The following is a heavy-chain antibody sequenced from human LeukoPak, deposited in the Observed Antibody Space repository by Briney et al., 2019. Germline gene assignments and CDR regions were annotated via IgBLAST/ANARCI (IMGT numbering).Heavy chain of an antibody. CDR3: ARESGVSYYNEPFFDY. CDR1: GGSISSGGYY. CDR2: IYYSGST. V-gene: IGHV4-31*03. J-gene: IGHJ4*02. D-gene: IGHD3-10*01. Sequence: SETLSLTCTVSGGSISSGGYYWSWIRQHPGTGLEWIGYIYYSGSTYYNPSLKSRVTISVDTSKNQFSLKLSSVTAADTAVYYCARESGVSYYNEPFFDYWGQGTLVTVSS.